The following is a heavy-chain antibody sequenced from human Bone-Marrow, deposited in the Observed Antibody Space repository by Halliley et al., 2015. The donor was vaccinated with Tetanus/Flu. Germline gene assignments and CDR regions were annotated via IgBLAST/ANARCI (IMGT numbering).Heavy chain of an antibody. CDR1: GVSINSYY. Sequence: TLSLTCTVSGVSINSYYWSWIRKPPRKGLGWIGYIYYSGSTSYNPSLKSRVTISVDTSKNQFYLNLTSVTAADTAVYYCARNLQTGETDSWGQGSLVTVSS. CDR3: ARNLQTGETDS. V-gene: IGHV4-59*01. D-gene: IGHD3-16*01. J-gene: IGHJ4*02. CDR2: IYYSGST.